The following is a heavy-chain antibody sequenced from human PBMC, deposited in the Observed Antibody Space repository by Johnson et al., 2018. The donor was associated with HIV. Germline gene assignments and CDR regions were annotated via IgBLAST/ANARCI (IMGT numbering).Heavy chain of an antibody. J-gene: IGHJ3*02. Sequence: QEKLVESGGGLVKPGGSLRLSCVASGFTFSDYYMSWIRQAPGKGLAWVSYISSSGSTIYYADSVNGRFTISRDNAKNSLYLQMNSLRAEDTAVYYCARSEVTAPSPPAGAFDIWGQGTMVTVSS. CDR2: ISSSGSTI. D-gene: IGHD4-23*01. V-gene: IGHV3-11*04. CDR1: GFTFSDYY. CDR3: ARSEVTAPSPPAGAFDI.